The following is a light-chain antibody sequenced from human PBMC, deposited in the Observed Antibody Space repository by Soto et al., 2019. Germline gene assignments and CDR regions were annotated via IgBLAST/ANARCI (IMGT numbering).Light chain of an antibody. Sequence: DIQMTQSPSTLSASVGDRVTITCRASQSISSWLAWYQQKPGKAPKLLIYDASSLESGVPSRFSGSGSGTEFNLTISRRQPDDVATYDCQQYNSYSLTFGGGTKVEIK. CDR3: QQYNSYSLT. CDR1: QSISSW. V-gene: IGKV1-5*01. CDR2: DAS. J-gene: IGKJ4*01.